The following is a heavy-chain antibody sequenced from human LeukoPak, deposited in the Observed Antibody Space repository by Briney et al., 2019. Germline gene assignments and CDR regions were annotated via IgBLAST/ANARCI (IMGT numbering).Heavy chain of an antibody. V-gene: IGHV1-8*01. Sequence: EASVKVSCKASGYTFTSYDTNWVRQATGQGLEWMGWMNPNSGNTGYAQKFQGRVTMTRNTSISTAYMELSSLRSEDTAVYYCAKSYCSSTSCYVNWFDPWGQGTLVTVSS. CDR2: MNPNSGNT. CDR1: GYTFTSYD. CDR3: AKSYCSSTSCYVNWFDP. J-gene: IGHJ5*02. D-gene: IGHD2-2*01.